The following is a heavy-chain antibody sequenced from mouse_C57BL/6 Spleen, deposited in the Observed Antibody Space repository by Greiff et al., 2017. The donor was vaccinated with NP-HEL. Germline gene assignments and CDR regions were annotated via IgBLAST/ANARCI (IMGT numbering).Heavy chain of an antibody. J-gene: IGHJ4*01. V-gene: IGHV1-82*01. CDR2: IYPGDGDT. CDR3: ARQDYYGSSSYYAMDY. CDR1: GYAFSSSW. D-gene: IGHD1-1*01. Sequence: QVQLQQSGPELVKPGASVKISCKASGYAFSSSWMNWVKQRPGKGLEWIGRIYPGDGDTNYNGKFKGKATLTADKSSSTAYMQLSSLTSEDSAVYFWARQDYYGSSSYYAMDYWGQGTSVTVSS.